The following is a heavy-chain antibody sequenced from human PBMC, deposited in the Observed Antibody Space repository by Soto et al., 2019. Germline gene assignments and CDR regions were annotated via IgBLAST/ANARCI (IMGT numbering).Heavy chain of an antibody. CDR2: INHSGST. CDR1: GGSFSGYY. V-gene: IGHV4-34*01. J-gene: IGHJ6*02. D-gene: IGHD6-13*01. CDR3: ARVGRSSSWQRYGMDV. Sequence: KASETLSLTCAVYGGSFSGYYWSWIRQPPGKGLEWIGEINHSGSTNYNPSLKSRVTISVDTSKNQFSLKLSSVTAADTAVYYCARVGRSSSWQRYGMDVWGQGTTVTVSS.